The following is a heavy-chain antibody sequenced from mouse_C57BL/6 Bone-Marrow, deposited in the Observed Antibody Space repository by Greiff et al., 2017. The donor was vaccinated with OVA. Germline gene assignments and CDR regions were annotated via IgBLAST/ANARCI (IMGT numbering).Heavy chain of an antibody. CDR2: IYPGSGST. Sequence: QVQLKQPGAELVKPGASVKMSCKASGYTFTSYWITWVKQRPGQGLEWIGDIYPGSGSTNYNEKFKSKATLTVDTSSSTAYMQLSSLTSEDSAVYYCARSDGYYVYYAMDYWGQGTSVTVSS. J-gene: IGHJ4*01. CDR1: GYTFTSYW. D-gene: IGHD2-3*01. V-gene: IGHV1-55*01. CDR3: ARSDGYYVYYAMDY.